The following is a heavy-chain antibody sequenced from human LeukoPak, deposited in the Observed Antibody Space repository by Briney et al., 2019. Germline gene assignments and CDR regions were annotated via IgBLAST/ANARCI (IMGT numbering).Heavy chain of an antibody. Sequence: GGSLRLSCAASGFTFDDYGMSWARQAPGKGLEWVSGINWNGGSTGYADSVKGRFTISRGNAKNSLYLQMNSLRAEDTALYHCARCPTGYYWPLDYWGQGTLVTVSS. J-gene: IGHJ4*02. D-gene: IGHD3-9*01. CDR1: GFTFDDYG. CDR3: ARCPTGYYWPLDY. CDR2: INWNGGST. V-gene: IGHV3-20*01.